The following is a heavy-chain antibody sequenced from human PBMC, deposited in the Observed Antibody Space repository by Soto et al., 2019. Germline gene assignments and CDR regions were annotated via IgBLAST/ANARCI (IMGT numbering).Heavy chain of an antibody. CDR1: GFSFSSYT. Sequence: EVQLVESGGGLVKPGGSLRLSCRASGFSFSSYTMSWVRQAPGKGLEWVSSISRTSEDIYYADSLKGRCDISRDNARNFVCREGESLGVEAGAGYYGARVGRDDGGGGIPDWWGQGTLVTVSS. J-gene: IGHJ4*02. CDR3: ARVGRDDGGGGIPDW. V-gene: IGHV3-21*06. D-gene: IGHD3-16*01. CDR2: ISRTSEDI.